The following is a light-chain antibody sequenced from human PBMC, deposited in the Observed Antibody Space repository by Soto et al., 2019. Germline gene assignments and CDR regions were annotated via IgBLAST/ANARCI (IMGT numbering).Light chain of an antibody. Sequence: DIQMTQSPSTLSASVGDRVTITFRASQSISSWLAWYQQKPGKAPKLLIYDASSLESGSPSRFSGSGSGTEFTLTISTLQPDDFATYYCQQYNSYSYSFGQGTKLEIK. CDR1: QSISSW. CDR2: DAS. V-gene: IGKV1-5*01. J-gene: IGKJ2*01. CDR3: QQYNSYSYS.